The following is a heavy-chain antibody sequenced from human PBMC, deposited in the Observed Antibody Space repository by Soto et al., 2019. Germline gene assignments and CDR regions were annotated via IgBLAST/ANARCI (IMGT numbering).Heavy chain of an antibody. CDR2: IIPIFGTA. V-gene: IGHV1-69*13. J-gene: IGHJ6*01. CDR1: GGPFSSYA. Sequence: SVEVSCKASGGPFSSYAISLVRQAPGQGLEWIAAIIPIFGTANYAQKFQGRVTITADESTSTAYMELSSLRSEETAVYYCARVEDVVVPAAIRTGPYYYGMDVWGQGTTVTVSS. D-gene: IGHD2-2*02. CDR3: ARVEDVVVPAAIRTGPYYYGMDV.